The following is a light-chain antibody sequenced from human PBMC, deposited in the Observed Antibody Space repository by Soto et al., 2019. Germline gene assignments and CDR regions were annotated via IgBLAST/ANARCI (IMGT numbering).Light chain of an antibody. CDR1: QSVSTTC. Sequence: EIVLTQSPATLSLSRGERAALSFWASQSVSTTCLAWNQQKPGLAPRPLIYYASNSATGIPDRVICSGSGTDFGLNTCRVDTEDFGVYFCQKRSNWPRTFGQGTKVDIK. CDR2: YAS. J-gene: IGKJ1*01. V-gene: IGKV3D-20*02. CDR3: QKRSNWPRT.